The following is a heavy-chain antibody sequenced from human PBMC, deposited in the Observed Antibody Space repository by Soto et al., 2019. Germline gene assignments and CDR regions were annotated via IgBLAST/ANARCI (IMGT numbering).Heavy chain of an antibody. J-gene: IGHJ6*02. D-gene: IGHD2-2*01. Sequence: PGGSLRLSCAASGFTFSGSAMHWVRQASGKGLEWVGRIRSKANSYATAYAASVKGRFTISRDDSKNTAYLQMNSLKTEDTAVYYCTRHQRGYCSSTSCYDSYYYGMDVWGQGTTVTVSS. CDR1: GFTFSGSA. CDR2: IRSKANSYAT. CDR3: TRHQRGYCSSTSCYDSYYYGMDV. V-gene: IGHV3-73*01.